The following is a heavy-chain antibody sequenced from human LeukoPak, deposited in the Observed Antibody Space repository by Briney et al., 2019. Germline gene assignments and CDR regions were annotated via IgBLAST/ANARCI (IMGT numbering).Heavy chain of an antibody. Sequence: ASVKVSCKASGGTFSSYAISWVRQAPGQGLEWMGGIIPIFGTANYAQKFQGRVTITTDESTSTAYMELSSLRSEDTAVYYCARIGRTWIQLWSDAFDIWGQGTMVTVSS. D-gene: IGHD5-18*01. J-gene: IGHJ3*02. CDR2: IIPIFGTA. CDR1: GGTFSSYA. V-gene: IGHV1-69*05. CDR3: ARIGRTWIQLWSDAFDI.